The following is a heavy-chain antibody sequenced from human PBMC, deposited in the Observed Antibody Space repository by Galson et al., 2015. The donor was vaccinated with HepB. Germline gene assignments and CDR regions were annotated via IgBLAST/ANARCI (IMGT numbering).Heavy chain of an antibody. J-gene: IGHJ4*02. CDR2: IYWDDDK. D-gene: IGHD2-2*01. CDR1: GFSLSTSGVG. Sequence: PALVKPTQTLTLTCTFSGFSLSTSGVGVGWIRQPPGEALEWLALIYWDDDKRYSPSLKSRLTITKDTSKNQVVLTMTNMDPVDTATYYCAHEGYCSSTSCYADQYYFDYWGQGTLVTVSS. CDR3: AHEGYCSSTSCYADQYYFDY. V-gene: IGHV2-5*02.